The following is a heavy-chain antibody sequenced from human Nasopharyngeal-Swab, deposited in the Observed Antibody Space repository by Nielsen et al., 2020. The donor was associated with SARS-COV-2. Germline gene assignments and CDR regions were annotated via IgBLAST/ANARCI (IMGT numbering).Heavy chain of an antibody. D-gene: IGHD5-12*01. V-gene: IGHV3-30*04. CDR1: GFIFSSYA. CDR2: ISYDGSNK. J-gene: IGHJ6*02. CDR3: AKDRDSGDDSDDYYHYYGMDV. Sequence: GGSLRLSCAASGFIFSSYAMHWVRQAPGKGLEWVAVISYDGSNKYYADSVKGRFTISRDNSKNTVSLQMNSLRVEDTAMYYCAKDRDSGDDSDDYYHYYGMDVWGQGTTVTVFS.